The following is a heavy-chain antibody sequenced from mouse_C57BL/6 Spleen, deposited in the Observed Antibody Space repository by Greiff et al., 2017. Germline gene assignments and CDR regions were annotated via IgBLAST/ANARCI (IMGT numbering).Heavy chain of an antibody. Sequence: DVHLVESGGDLVKPGGSLKLSCAASGFTFSSYGMSWVRQTPDKRLEWVATISSGGSYTYYPDSVKGRFTISRDNAKNTLYLQMSSLKSEDTAMYYCARHIHFDYWGQGTTLTVSS. CDR1: GFTFSSYG. J-gene: IGHJ2*01. V-gene: IGHV5-6*01. CDR2: ISSGGSYT. CDR3: ARHIHFDY.